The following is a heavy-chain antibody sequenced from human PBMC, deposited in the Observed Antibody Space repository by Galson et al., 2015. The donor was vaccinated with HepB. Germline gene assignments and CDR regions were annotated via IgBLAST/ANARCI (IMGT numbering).Heavy chain of an antibody. CDR2: FDPESGET. CDR3: ATVYDSSAYYYEYFYYGLDV. V-gene: IGHV1-24*01. Sequence: SVKVSCKVSGYTLTDLSIHWVRQAPGKGLEWMGGFDPESGETIYAQRFQGRVTMTEDRSTDTAYMELSSLRSEDTAVYYCATVYDSSAYYYEYFYYGLDVWGQGTTVTVSS. CDR1: GYTLTDLS. D-gene: IGHD3-22*01. J-gene: IGHJ6*02.